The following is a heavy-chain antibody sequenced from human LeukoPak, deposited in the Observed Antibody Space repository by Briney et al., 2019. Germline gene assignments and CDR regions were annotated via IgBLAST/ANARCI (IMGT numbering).Heavy chain of an antibody. CDR3: ARKDRSWFDP. Sequence: PGGSLRLSCAASGFTFSDYCMSWIRQAPGKGLEWVAYISSSGSNIYYADSVKGRFTISRDNAKNSLYLQMSSLRAEDTAVYYCARKDRSWFDPWGQGTLVTVSS. CDR1: GFTFSDYC. V-gene: IGHV3-11*01. CDR2: ISSSGSNI. J-gene: IGHJ5*02.